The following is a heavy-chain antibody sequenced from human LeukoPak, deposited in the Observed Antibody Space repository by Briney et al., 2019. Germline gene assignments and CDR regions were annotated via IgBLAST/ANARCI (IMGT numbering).Heavy chain of an antibody. CDR2: ISGSGGST. J-gene: IGHJ4*02. D-gene: IGHD3-10*01. Sequence: GGSLRLSCAASGFTFSSYGMSWVRQAPGKGLEWVSAISGSGGSTYYADSVKGRFTISRDNSKNTLYLQMNSLRAEDTAVYYCAKVRAHGSGSYLYRYYFDYWGQGTLVTVSS. V-gene: IGHV3-23*01. CDR1: GFTFSSYG. CDR3: AKVRAHGSGSYLYRYYFDY.